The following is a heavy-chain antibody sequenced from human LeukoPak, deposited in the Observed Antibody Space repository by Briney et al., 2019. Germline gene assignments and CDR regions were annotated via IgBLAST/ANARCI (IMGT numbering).Heavy chain of an antibody. V-gene: IGHV4-30-2*01. J-gene: IGHJ4*02. CDR1: GGSISSGGYY. Sequence: PSQTLSLTCAVSGGSISSGGYYWSCLRQPPGKGLESIGYIYHSWSTYYNPSLKGRVTISVDRSKNQFSLKLSSVPAADTAVYYCARGESGKLWWFDYWGQRTLVTVSS. D-gene: IGHD2-21*01. CDR3: ARGESGKLWWFDY. CDR2: IYHSWST.